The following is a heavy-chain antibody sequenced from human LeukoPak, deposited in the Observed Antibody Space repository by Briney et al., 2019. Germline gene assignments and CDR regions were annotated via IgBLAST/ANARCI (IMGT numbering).Heavy chain of an antibody. CDR2: INHSGST. CDR3: ARGPDYGDYGPTAQRFDP. Sequence: SETLSLTCAVYGGSFSGYYWSWIRQPPGKGLEWIGEINHSGSTNYNPSLKSRVTISVDTSKTQFSLKLSSVTAADTAVYYCARGPDYGDYGPTAQRFDPWGQGTLVTVSS. V-gene: IGHV4-34*01. CDR1: GGSFSGYY. J-gene: IGHJ5*02. D-gene: IGHD4-17*01.